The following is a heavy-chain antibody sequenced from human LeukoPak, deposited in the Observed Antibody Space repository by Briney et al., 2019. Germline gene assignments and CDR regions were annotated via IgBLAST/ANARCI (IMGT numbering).Heavy chain of an antibody. V-gene: IGHV3-23*01. CDR3: GKTTVGYSSGQKPAWPVDY. D-gene: IGHD5-18*01. CDR2: IFGSGGSP. CDR1: GVTFGSHA. Sequence: GGSLRLSCEASGVTFGSHAMYWVRQAPGKGLEWVAGIFGSGGSPHYADPVKGRFTISRDNSRNTVYLQINSLRAEDTAVYYCGKTTVGYSSGQKPAWPVDYWGQGTLVTVSS. J-gene: IGHJ4*02.